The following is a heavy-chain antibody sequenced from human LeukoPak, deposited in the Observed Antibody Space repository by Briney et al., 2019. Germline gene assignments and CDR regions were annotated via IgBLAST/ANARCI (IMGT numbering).Heavy chain of an antibody. J-gene: IGHJ4*02. D-gene: IGHD5-12*01. CDR3: ARSGYDYERGAFDY. CDR1: GGTFSSYA. CDR2: IIPILGIA. Sequence: SVKVSCKASGGTFSSYAISWVRQAPGQGLEWMGRIIPILGIANYAQKFQGRVTITADKSTSTAYMELSSLRSEDTAVYYCARSGYDYERGAFDYWGQGTLVTVSS. V-gene: IGHV1-69*04.